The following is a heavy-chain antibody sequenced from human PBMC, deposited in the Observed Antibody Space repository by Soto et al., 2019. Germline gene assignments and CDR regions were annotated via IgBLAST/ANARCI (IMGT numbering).Heavy chain of an antibody. CDR2: INGGNGNA. J-gene: IGHJ6*02. V-gene: IGHV1-3*01. Sequence: ASVKVSCKANGYTFRNYAMHWVRQAPGQGLEWMGWINGGNGNAKYSQKFQGRVTITRDTSASTAYMELSSLRSEDTAVYYCARDGPIYDILSARYFYGMDVWDQGTTVTVSS. CDR1: GYTFRNYA. CDR3: ARDGPIYDILSARYFYGMDV. D-gene: IGHD3-9*01.